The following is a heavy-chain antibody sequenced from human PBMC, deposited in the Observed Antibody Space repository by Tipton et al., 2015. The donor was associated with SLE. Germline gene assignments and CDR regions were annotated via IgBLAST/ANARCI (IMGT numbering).Heavy chain of an antibody. Sequence: SLRLSCAASGFTVSSNYMSWVRQAPGKGLEWVSVIYSGGSTYYADSVKGRFTISRDNSKNTLYLQMNSLRAEDTAVYYCAKDRSYYDSSGYYGYWGQGTLVTVSS. J-gene: IGHJ4*02. V-gene: IGHV3-53*01. D-gene: IGHD3-22*01. CDR3: AKDRSYYDSSGYYGY. CDR2: IYSGGST. CDR1: GFTVSSNY.